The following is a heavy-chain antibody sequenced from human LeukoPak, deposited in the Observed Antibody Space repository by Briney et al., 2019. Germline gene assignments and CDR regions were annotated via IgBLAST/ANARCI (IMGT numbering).Heavy chain of an antibody. V-gene: IGHV4-59*08. CDR1: GVSISSYY. J-gene: IGHJ4*02. D-gene: IGHD6-13*01. Sequence: PSETLSLTCTVSGVSISSYYWSWIRQPPGKGLEWIGYISYSGSTNYNPSLKSRVTISVDTSENQFSLKLSSVTAADTAVYYCATSTAVAAAASDYWGQGALVTVSS. CDR2: ISYSGST. CDR3: ATSTAVAAAASDY.